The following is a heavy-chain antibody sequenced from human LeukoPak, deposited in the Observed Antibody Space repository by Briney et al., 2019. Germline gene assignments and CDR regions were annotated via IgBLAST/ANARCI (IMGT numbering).Heavy chain of an antibody. D-gene: IGHD5-12*01. V-gene: IGHV3-49*04. CDR1: GFTFGDYA. J-gene: IGHJ4*02. Sequence: GRSLRLSCTGSGFTFGDYAMNWVRQAPGKGLEWVGFIRSKNYGGTTEYAASAKGRFTISRDDSRSIAYLQMNRLKTEDTAVYYCTRVIGATKDYWGQGTLVTVSS. CDR3: TRVIGATKDY. CDR2: IRSKNYGGTT.